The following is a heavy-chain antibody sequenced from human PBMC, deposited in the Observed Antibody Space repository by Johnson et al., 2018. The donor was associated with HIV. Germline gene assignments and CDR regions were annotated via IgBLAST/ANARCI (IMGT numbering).Heavy chain of an antibody. CDR3: AKDGGYSYVLDAFDF. V-gene: IGHV3-33*06. D-gene: IGHD5-18*01. CDR2: IWYDGSNK. Sequence: VQLVESGGGVVQPGRSLRLSCAASGFTFSSYGMHWVRQAPGKGLEWVAVIWYDGSNKYYADSVKGRFTISSDNSKNTLYLQMNSLRAEDTAVYYCAKDGGYSYVLDAFDFWGQGTMVTVSS. J-gene: IGHJ3*01. CDR1: GFTFSSYG.